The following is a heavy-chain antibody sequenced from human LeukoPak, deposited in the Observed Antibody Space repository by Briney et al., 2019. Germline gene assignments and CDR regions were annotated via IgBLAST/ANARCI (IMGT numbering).Heavy chain of an antibody. J-gene: IGHJ6*02. V-gene: IGHV3-23*01. CDR1: GFTFSSYA. CDR3: ARDDAGMDV. Sequence: PGGSLRLSCAASGFTFSSYAMSWVRQAPGKGLEWVSAISGSGGSTYYADSVKGRFTISRDNAKNSLYLQMNSLRAEDTAVYYCARDDAGMDVWGQGTTVTVSS. CDR2: ISGSGGST.